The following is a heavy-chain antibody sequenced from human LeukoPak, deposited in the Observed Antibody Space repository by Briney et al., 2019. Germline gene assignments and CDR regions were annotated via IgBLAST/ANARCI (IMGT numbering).Heavy chain of an antibody. J-gene: IGHJ4*02. D-gene: IGHD6-19*01. CDR3: ARGRVAGNY. Sequence: PSETLSLTCTVSGGSISSYYWSWIRQPPGKGLEWIGYIHYSGSTNYNPSLKGRVTISVDTSKNQFSLKLSSVTAADTAVYYCARGRVAGNYWGQGTLVTVSS. CDR1: GGSISSYY. CDR2: IHYSGST. V-gene: IGHV4-59*01.